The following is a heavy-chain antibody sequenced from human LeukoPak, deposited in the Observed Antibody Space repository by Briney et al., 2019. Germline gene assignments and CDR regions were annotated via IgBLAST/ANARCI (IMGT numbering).Heavy chain of an antibody. J-gene: IGHJ6*04. D-gene: IGHD3-10*02. V-gene: IGHV3-48*03. Sequence: GGSLRLSCAASGFTFSSYEMNWVREAPGKGLEWVSYISSSGSTTYYADSVKGRFTISRDNAKNSLYLQMNSLRAEDTAVYYCAELGITMIGGVWGKGTTVTISS. CDR2: ISSSGSTT. CDR1: GFTFSSYE. CDR3: AELGITMIGGV.